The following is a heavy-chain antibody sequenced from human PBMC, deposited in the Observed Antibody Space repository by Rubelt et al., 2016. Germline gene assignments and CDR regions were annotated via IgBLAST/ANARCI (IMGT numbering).Heavy chain of an antibody. D-gene: IGHD3-16*01. J-gene: IGHJ1*01. V-gene: IGHV5-51*01. CDR2: IYPRDSEI. CDR1: GYTFMNFW. Sequence: EVQLVQSGAEVKKPGESLKISCKGSGYTFMNFWIGWVRQMPGKGLEWMGIIYPRDSEIKYSPSFQGQVTISTDNSTATAYLQWSSLQAADTAIYYCARQRGDSWGQGTLVVVSS. CDR3: ARQRGDS.